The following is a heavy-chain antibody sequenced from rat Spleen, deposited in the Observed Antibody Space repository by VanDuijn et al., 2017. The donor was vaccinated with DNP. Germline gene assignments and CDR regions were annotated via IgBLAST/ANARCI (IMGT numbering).Heavy chain of an antibody. CDR3: ARGPNYGGYLDYVDY. V-gene: IGHV4-2*01. D-gene: IGHD1-11*01. CDR2: INKESSTI. J-gene: IGHJ2*01. CDR1: GFIFFDYW. Sequence: EVKLVESGGGLVQPGRSLKLSCAASGFIFFDYWMGWVRQAPGKGLEWIGEINKESSTINYSPSSKDKFTISRDNAQNTLYLQMSKLGSEDTAIYYCARGPNYGGYLDYVDYWGQGVIVTVSS.